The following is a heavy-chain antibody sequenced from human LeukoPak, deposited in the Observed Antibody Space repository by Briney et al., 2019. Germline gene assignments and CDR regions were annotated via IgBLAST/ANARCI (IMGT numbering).Heavy chain of an antibody. J-gene: IGHJ4*02. CDR1: GFNFANHA. CDR3: TTDPDMYYYDSSGYYP. V-gene: IGHV3-15*01. Sequence: GGSLRLSCAASGFNFANHAMSWVRQTAGKGLEWVGRIKSKTDGGTTDYAAPVKGRFTISRDDSKNTLYLQMNSLKTEDTAVYYCTTDPDMYYYDSSGYYPWGQGTLVTVSS. D-gene: IGHD3-22*01. CDR2: IKSKTDGGTT.